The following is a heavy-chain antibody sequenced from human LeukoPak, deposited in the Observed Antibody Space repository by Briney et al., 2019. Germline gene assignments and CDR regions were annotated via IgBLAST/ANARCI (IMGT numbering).Heavy chain of an antibody. CDR2: IWYDGSNK. Sequence: PGRSLRLSCAASGFTFSSYGMHWVRQAPGKGLEWVAVIWYDGSNKYYADSVKGRFTISRDNSKNTLYLQMNSLRAEDTAVYYCARDRGSYLSPPMLAYWGQGTLVTVSS. D-gene: IGHD1-26*01. V-gene: IGHV3-33*08. CDR3: ARDRGSYLSPPMLAY. J-gene: IGHJ4*02. CDR1: GFTFSSYG.